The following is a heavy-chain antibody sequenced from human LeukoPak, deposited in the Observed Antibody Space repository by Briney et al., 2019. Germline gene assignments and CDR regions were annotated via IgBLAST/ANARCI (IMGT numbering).Heavy chain of an antibody. D-gene: IGHD3-3*01. CDR3: AKDRSLTPRDFWSGYYWFDP. CDR1: GFTFDDYA. J-gene: IGHJ5*02. CDR2: ISWDGGST. V-gene: IGHV3-43D*04. Sequence: GGSLRLSCAASGFTFDDYAMHWVRQAPGNGLEWVSLISWDGGSTYYADSVKGRFTISRDNSKNSLYLQMNSLRAEDTALYYCAKDRSLTPRDFWSGYYWFDPWGQGTLVTVSS.